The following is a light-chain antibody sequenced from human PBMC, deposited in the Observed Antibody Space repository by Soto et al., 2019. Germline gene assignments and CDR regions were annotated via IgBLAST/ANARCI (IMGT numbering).Light chain of an antibody. J-gene: IGLJ2*01. V-gene: IGLV2-8*01. CDR3: HSYAGSNTMV. CDR2: EVS. Sequence: QSALTQPPSASGSPGQSVTISCTGSSSDVGGHNFVSWYQQHPGKAPKLIIYEVSKRPAGVPDRFSGSKSGNTASLTVSGLQAEDEADYHCHSYAGSNTMVFGGGTKVTVL. CDR1: SSDVGGHNF.